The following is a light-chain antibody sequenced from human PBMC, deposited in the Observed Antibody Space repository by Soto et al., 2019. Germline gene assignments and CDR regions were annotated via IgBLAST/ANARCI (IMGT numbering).Light chain of an antibody. CDR2: AVT. J-gene: IGLJ2*01. Sequence: QSALTQPASVSGSPGQSITISCTGSSSDVGGYDYVCWYQQYPGKAPKLIFYAVTDRPSGVSNRFSGSKSGNTASLIISGLQAEDEADYYCSSYTTSSTVVFGGGTKLTVL. CDR3: SSYTTSSTVV. V-gene: IGLV2-14*03. CDR1: SSDVGGYDY.